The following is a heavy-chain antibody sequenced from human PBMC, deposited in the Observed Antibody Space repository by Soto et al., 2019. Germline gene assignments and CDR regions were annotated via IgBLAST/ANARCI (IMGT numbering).Heavy chain of an antibody. CDR3: AREGGHYRLPHYYYYGMDV. V-gene: IGHV3-11*01. Sequence: QVQLVESGGGLVKPGGSLRLSCAASGFTFSDYYMSWIRQAPGKGLEWVAYISSSGSTIYYADSVKGRFTIARDNANNSLYLQMNSLRAEDTAVYYCAREGGHYRLPHYYYYGMDVWGQGTTVTVSS. CDR2: ISSSGSTI. D-gene: IGHD3-16*01. J-gene: IGHJ6*02. CDR1: GFTFSDYY.